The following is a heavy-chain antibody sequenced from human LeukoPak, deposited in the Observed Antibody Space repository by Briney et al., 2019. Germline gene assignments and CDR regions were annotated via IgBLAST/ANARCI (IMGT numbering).Heavy chain of an antibody. J-gene: IGHJ4*02. CDR2: IYYTGNT. CDR1: GGSISNYY. V-gene: IGHV4-59*08. Sequence: SETLSLTCTVSGGSISNYYWNWIRQPPGKGLEWIGYIYYTGNTNYNPSLKSRVTISVDTSKNQFSLKLSSVTAADTAVYYCARGPSYGDYVPYWGQGTLVTVSS. CDR3: ARGPSYGDYVPY. D-gene: IGHD4-17*01.